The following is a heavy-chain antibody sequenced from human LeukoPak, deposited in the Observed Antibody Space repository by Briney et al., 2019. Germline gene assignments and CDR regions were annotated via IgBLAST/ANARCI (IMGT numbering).Heavy chain of an antibody. CDR1: GGSISSYY. D-gene: IGHD3-22*01. CDR3: ARSYYYDSSGYYYFDY. J-gene: IGHJ4*02. Sequence: PSETLSLTCTVSGGSISSYYWSWIRQPPGKGLEWIGYIYYSGSTNYNPSLKSRVTISVDPSKNQFSLKLSSVTAADTAVYYCARSYYYDSSGYYYFDYWGQGTLVTVSS. V-gene: IGHV4-59*01. CDR2: IYYSGST.